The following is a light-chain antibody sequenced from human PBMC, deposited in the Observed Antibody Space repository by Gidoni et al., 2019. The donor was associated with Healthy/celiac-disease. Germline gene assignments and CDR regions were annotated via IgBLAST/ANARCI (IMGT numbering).Light chain of an antibody. J-gene: IGKJ1*01. CDR1: QSVSSSY. CDR2: GAS. Sequence: QSPVTLSLSPGERATLSCRASQSVSSSYLAWYQQKPGQAPRLLIYGASSRATGIPDRFSGSGSGTDFTLTISRLEPEDFAVYYCQQYGSSPQWTFGQGTKVEIK. V-gene: IGKV3-20*01. CDR3: QQYGSSPQWT.